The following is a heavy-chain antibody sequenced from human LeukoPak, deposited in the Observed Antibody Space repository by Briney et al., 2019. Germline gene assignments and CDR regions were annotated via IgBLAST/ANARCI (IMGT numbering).Heavy chain of an antibody. V-gene: IGHV3-21*01. D-gene: IGHD1-14*01. J-gene: IGHJ4*02. Sequence: GGSLRLSCAASGFTFNTYTMNWVRQAPGKGLEGVSSISSSSYIYDADSVKGRFTISRDNAKNSLYLQMNSLRAEDTAVYYCARERPDSRNLDSWGRGALVTVSS. CDR1: GFTFNTYT. CDR2: ISSSSYI. CDR3: ARERPDSRNLDS.